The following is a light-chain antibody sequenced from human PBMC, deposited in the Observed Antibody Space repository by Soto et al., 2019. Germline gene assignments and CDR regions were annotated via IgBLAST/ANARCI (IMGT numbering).Light chain of an antibody. J-gene: IGKJ1*01. CDR1: QGISSY. CDR2: AAS. V-gene: IGKV1-9*01. Sequence: DIQLTQSPSFLSASVGDRVTITCRASQGISSYLAWYQQKPGKAPKLLIYAASTLQSGVPSTFSGSGSGTEFTLTISSLQPEDFATYYCQQLESYPRTFGQGTKVEIK. CDR3: QQLESYPRT.